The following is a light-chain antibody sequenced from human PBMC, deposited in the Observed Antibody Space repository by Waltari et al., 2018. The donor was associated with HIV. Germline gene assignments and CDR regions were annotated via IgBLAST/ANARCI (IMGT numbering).Light chain of an antibody. CDR1: SSDIGGYDF. J-gene: IGLJ3*02. V-gene: IGLV2-8*01. CDR2: EVY. Sequence: QSALTQPPSASGSPGQSVTNSCTGSSSDIGGYDFVSWFQQHPGKAPKLVIYEVYKRPSGVPDRFSGSKSGNTASLTVSGLQAEDEAYYHCSSYAGNYNLVFGGGTKLTVL. CDR3: SSYAGNYNLV.